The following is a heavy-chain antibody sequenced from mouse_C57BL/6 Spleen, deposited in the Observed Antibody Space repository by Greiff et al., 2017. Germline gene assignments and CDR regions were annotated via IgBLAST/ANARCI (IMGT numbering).Heavy chain of an antibody. CDR1: GFTFSDYG. CDR3: ARRVARYWYFDV. CDR2: ISSGSSTI. J-gene: IGHJ1*03. Sequence: EVKLMESGGGLVKPGGSLKLSCAASGFTFSDYGMHWVRQAPEKGLEWVAYISSGSSTIYYADTVKGRFTISRDNAKNTLFLQMTSLRSEDTAMYYCARRVARYWYFDVWGTGTTVTVSS. V-gene: IGHV5-17*01. D-gene: IGHD1-1*02.